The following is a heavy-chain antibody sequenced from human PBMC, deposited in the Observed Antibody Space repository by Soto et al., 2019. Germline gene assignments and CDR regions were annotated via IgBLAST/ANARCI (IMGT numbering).Heavy chain of an antibody. J-gene: IGHJ4*02. V-gene: IGHV4-59*01. CDR1: GDYISSYY. D-gene: IGHD2-2*01. CDR2: IYYSGNT. Sequence: QVQLQESGPGLVKPSETLSLTCTVSGDYISSYYWSWIRQPPGKGLEWIAYIYYSGNTNYNPSLKSRVTISVDTSRTQFSLTLSSVTAADTAVYYCARSRSRSNWDSWGQGTLVTVSS. CDR3: ARSRSRSNWDS.